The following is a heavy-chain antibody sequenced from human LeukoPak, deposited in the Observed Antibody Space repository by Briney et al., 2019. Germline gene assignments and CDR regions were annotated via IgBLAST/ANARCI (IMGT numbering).Heavy chain of an antibody. D-gene: IGHD1-1*01. J-gene: IGHJ4*02. CDR3: ARGWNYIDQ. CDR1: GDSVSSNSAT. Sequence: SSQTLSLTCAISGDSVSSNSATWSWIRQSPSRGLECLGRTYCRSKWYDNYAESVKSRITINPDTSKNQFSLQLNSVTPEDTAVYYCARGWNYIDQWGQGILVTVSS. V-gene: IGHV6-1*01. CDR2: TYCRSKWYD.